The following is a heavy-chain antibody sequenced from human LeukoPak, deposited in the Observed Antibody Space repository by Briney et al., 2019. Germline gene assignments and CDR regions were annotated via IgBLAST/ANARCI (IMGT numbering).Heavy chain of an antibody. CDR1: GFTFSTYA. CDR2: SGDNT. D-gene: IGHD2-15*01. Sequence: PGGSLRLSCAASGFTFSTYAMSWVRQAPGRGLEWVSVSGDNTYYADSVKGRFTISRDNSKNTLYLQMNSLRAEDTAVYYCAKQLGYCSDGSCYFPYWGQGTLVTVSS. V-gene: IGHV3-23*01. J-gene: IGHJ4*02. CDR3: AKQLGYCSDGSCYFPY.